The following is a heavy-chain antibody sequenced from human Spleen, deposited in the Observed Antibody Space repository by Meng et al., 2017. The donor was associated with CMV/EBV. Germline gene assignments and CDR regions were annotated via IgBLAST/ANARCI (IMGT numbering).Heavy chain of an antibody. V-gene: IGHV4-39*07. D-gene: IGHD2-2*01. J-gene: IGHJ4*02. CDR1: GGSISSYY. CDR2: VYYSGVT. CDR3: AREQGSTSCLDY. Sequence: GSLRLSCTVSGGSISSYYWGWIRQPPGKGLEWIGSVYYSGVTYYNSSLKSRVTISVDTSKNQFSLKLRSVTAADTAVYYCAREQGSTSCLDYWGQGTLVTVSS.